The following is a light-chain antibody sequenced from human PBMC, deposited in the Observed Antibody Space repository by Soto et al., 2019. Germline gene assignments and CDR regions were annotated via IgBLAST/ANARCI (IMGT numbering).Light chain of an antibody. V-gene: IGKV3-15*01. CDR2: GAS. Sequence: EIVMPQSPGTLYVSPGERATLSCRASQSISSNLAWYQQRPGQPPRLLIYGASTRATGIPARFSGSGSGTEFTLTISSLQSEDFAVYYCQQSSDWPPITFGQGTRLEVK. CDR1: QSISSN. CDR3: QQSSDWPPIT. J-gene: IGKJ5*01.